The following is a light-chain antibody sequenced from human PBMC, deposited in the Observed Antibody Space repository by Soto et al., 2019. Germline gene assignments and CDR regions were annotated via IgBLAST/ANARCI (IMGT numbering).Light chain of an antibody. CDR2: AAS. CDR3: QQYGTSPWA. CDR1: QSVGRNY. Sequence: EIVLTQFPGTLSLSPGERATLSCRASQSVGRNYVAWYQQKPGQAPRVIIYAASNRASGIPDRFSGSGSGSDFTLTIGRLEPEDFAVYYCQQYGTSPWAFGQGTKVEIK. V-gene: IGKV3-20*01. J-gene: IGKJ1*01.